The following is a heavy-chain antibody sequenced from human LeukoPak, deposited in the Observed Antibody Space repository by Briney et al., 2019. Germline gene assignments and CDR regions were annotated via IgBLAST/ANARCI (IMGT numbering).Heavy chain of an antibody. Sequence: TCTXXGGSVSSGSYYWSWVRQPPGEGLEXVXXIYYSGSTNYNPSLKSRVTISVDTSKNQFSLKLSSVTAADTAVYYCASEGITMVRGVTVNWFDPWGQGTLVTVSS. CDR3: ASEGITMVRGVTVNWFDP. V-gene: IGHV4-61*01. D-gene: IGHD3-10*01. CDR1: GGSVSSGSYY. J-gene: IGHJ5*02. CDR2: IYYSGST.